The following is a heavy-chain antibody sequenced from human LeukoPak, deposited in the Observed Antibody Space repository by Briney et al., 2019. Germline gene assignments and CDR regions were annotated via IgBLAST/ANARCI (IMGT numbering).Heavy chain of an antibody. CDR2: IYSGGST. CDR1: GFTVSSNY. CDR3: ARAVGDTSLAY. J-gene: IGHJ4*02. D-gene: IGHD1-26*01. V-gene: IGHV3-66*01. Sequence: GGSLRLSCAASGFTVSSNYMSWGRHAPGKGLEWVSVIYSGGSTYYADSVKGRFTISRDNSKNTLYLQMNSLRAEDTAVYYCARAVGDTSLAYWGQGTLVTVSS.